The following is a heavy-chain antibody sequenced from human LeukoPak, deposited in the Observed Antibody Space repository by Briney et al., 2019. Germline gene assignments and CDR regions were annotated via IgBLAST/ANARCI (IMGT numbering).Heavy chain of an antibody. CDR2: IWYDGSNK. CDR3: ARGRQGYYYDSSDAFDI. Sequence: GGSLRLSCAASGFTFSSYGMHWVRQAPGKGLEWVAVIWYDGSNKYYADSVKGRFTISRDNSKNTLYLQMNSLRAEDTAVYYCARGRQGYYYDSSDAFDIWGQGTMVTVSS. D-gene: IGHD3-22*01. J-gene: IGHJ3*02. CDR1: GFTFSSYG. V-gene: IGHV3-33*01.